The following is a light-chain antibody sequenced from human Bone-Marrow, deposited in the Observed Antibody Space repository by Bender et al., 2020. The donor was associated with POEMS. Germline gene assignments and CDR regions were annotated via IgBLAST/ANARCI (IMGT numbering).Light chain of an antibody. J-gene: IGLJ3*02. CDR3: QSFDNSLSAWV. V-gene: IGLV3-1*01. CDR1: GVGRKY. Sequence: SYDLTQPPSLSVSPGQTVVIPCSGDGVGRKYASWYQQRPGQAPLLVIYEDHKRPSGIPERFSGSKSGASASLAITGLQAEDEADYYCQSFDNSLSAWVFGGGTKLTVL. CDR2: EDH.